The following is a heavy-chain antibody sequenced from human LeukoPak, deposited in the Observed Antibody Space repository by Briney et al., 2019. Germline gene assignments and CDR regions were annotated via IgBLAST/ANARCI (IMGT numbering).Heavy chain of an antibody. D-gene: IGHD3-3*01. CDR1: GFTFDDYG. V-gene: IGHV3-20*04. CDR3: ARGGYYDFWSGRFYYYYMDV. Sequence: GGSLRLSCAASGFTFDDYGMSWVRQAPGKGLEWVSGINWNGGSTGYADSVKGRFTISRDNAKNSLYLQMNSLRAEDTALYYCARGGYYDFWSGRFYYYYMDVWGKGTTVTVSS. CDR2: INWNGGST. J-gene: IGHJ6*03.